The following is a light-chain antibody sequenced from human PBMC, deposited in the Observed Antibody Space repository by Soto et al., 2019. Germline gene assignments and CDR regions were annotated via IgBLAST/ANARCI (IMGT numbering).Light chain of an antibody. J-gene: IGKJ5*01. Sequence: EIVMTHAAATLSLXPXXXXAXXXMASQSISSNLAWYQQKLGQAPRLLMYGASTRATGIPARFSGSGSGTEFTLTISSLQSEDFAVYYCQHRMNWPLTFGQGTRLEIK. CDR1: QSISSN. V-gene: IGKV3-15*01. CDR2: GAS. CDR3: QHRMNWPLT.